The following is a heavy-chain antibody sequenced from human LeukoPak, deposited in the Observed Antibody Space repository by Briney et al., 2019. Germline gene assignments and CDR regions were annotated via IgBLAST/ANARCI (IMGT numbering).Heavy chain of an antibody. V-gene: IGHV1-8*03. CDR2: MNPNSGNT. CDR3: ARGGSGSYYSHPYYYYYMDV. Sequence: RASVKVSCKASGYTFTSYDINWVRQATGQGLEWMGWMNPNSGNTGYAQKFQGRVTITRNTSMSTAYMELSSLRSEDTAVYYCARGGSGSYYSHPYYYYYMDVWGKGTTVTVSS. D-gene: IGHD3-10*01. J-gene: IGHJ6*03. CDR1: GYTFTSYD.